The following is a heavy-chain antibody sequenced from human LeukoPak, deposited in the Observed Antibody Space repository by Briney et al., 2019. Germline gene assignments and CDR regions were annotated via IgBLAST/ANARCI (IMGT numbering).Heavy chain of an antibody. CDR3: ARESVDYYYYYMDV. CDR2: ISYSGTT. CDR1: GGSISSYY. V-gene: IGHV4-59*01. J-gene: IGHJ6*03. Sequence: SETLSLTCSVSGGSISSYYWSWIRQPPEKGLEWIGYISYSGTTNYNPSLKSRVAISVDTSKNQFSLRLSSVTAADTAVYYCARESVDYYYYYMDVWGKGTTVTISS.